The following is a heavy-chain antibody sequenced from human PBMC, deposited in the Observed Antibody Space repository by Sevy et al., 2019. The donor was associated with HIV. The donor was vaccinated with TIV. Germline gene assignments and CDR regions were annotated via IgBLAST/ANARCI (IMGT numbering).Heavy chain of an antibody. CDR3: ARVGVSYCTDDCYHRFDY. Sequence: GGSLRLSCSASGLTFSSYALLWVRQAPGKGLEWVSVISYDGRNKYYSDSVKGRFAISRDESKTTLFLQMESLRTEDTAIYYCARVGVSYCTDDCYHRFDYWGRGTLVTVSS. D-gene: IGHD2-21*02. CDR2: ISYDGRNK. V-gene: IGHV3-30*09. J-gene: IGHJ4*02. CDR1: GLTFSSYA.